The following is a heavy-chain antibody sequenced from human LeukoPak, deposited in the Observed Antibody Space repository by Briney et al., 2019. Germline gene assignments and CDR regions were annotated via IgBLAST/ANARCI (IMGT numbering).Heavy chain of an antibody. V-gene: IGHV3-23*01. Sequence: GGSLRLSCAGSGFTFSTYAMTWVRQAPGKGLEWVSAITGSGGSTFYADSVKGRFTISRDNSKNTLYLQMNSLRAEDTAVYYCAKDHASGYPNWLDPWGQGTLVTVSA. CDR2: ITGSGGST. CDR3: AKDHASGYPNWLDP. J-gene: IGHJ5*02. D-gene: IGHD6-13*01. CDR1: GFTFSTYA.